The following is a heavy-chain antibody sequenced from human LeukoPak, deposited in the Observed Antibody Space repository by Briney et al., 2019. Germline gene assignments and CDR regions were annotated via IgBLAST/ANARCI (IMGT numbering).Heavy chain of an antibody. D-gene: IGHD3-22*01. CDR3: AKVGGNYHDNSGYGT. V-gene: IGHV3-43*02. J-gene: IGHJ5*02. Sequence: GGSLRLSCAPSGFTFDDYAMHWVRQAPGKGLEWVSLISGDGGSTYYADSVKGRFTISRDNSKNSLYLQMNSLRTEDTALYYCAKVGGNYHDNSGYGTWGQGTLVTVSS. CDR1: GFTFDDYA. CDR2: ISGDGGST.